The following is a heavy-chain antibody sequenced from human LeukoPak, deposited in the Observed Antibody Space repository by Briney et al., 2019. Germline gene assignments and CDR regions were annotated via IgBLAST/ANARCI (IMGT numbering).Heavy chain of an antibody. Sequence: GGSLRLSCAASGFTFNSYAMSWVRQAPGKGLEWVASINHNGNVNYYVDSVKGRFTISRDNAKNSLYLQMSNLRAEDTAVYFCARGGGLDVWGQGATVTVSS. V-gene: IGHV3-7*03. CDR2: INHNGNVN. CDR1: GFTFNSYA. D-gene: IGHD3-16*01. J-gene: IGHJ6*02. CDR3: ARGGGLDV.